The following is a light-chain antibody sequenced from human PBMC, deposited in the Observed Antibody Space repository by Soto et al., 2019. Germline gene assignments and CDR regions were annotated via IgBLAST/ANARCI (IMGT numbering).Light chain of an antibody. J-gene: IGKJ5*01. Sequence: EIVLTQSPGTLSLSPGEGATLSCRASQSVSSSYIAWYQQRPGQTPSLLIYGASTRATGIPDRFSGSVSGTHFTLTISRLEPGEFAVYYCQQFGGTTFTFGQGTRREIK. CDR3: QQFGGTTFT. CDR2: GAS. V-gene: IGKV3-20*01. CDR1: QSVSSSY.